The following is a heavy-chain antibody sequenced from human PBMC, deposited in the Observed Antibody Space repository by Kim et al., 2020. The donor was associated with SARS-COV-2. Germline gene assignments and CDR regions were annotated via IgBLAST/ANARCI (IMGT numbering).Heavy chain of an antibody. J-gene: IGHJ3*02. V-gene: IGHV3-13*01. CDR3: ARALSSTLSRGQQHDAFDI. CDR2: IGTAGDT. Sequence: GGSLRLSCAASGFTFSSYDMHWVRQATGKGLEWVSAIGTAGDTYYPGSVKGRFTISRENAKNSLYLQMNSLRAGDTAVYYCARALSSTLSRGQQHDAFDIWGQGTMVTVSS. CDR1: GFTFSSYD. D-gene: IGHD6-13*01.